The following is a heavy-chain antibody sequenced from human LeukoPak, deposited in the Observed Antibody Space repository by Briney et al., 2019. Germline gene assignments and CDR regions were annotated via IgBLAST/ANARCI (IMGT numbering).Heavy chain of an antibody. Sequence: SETLSLTCTVSSYSLSSHYYWGWLRQTPEKGLEWIGSFYHTGSTYYNSSLKSRVTISLDTSKNQFSLKVISMTAADTAVYYCARRRAYYDYVWGSYRFYFDLWGRGTLVTVSS. D-gene: IGHD3-16*02. J-gene: IGHJ2*01. V-gene: IGHV4-38-2*02. CDR3: ARRRAYYDYVWGSYRFYFDL. CDR2: FYHTGST. CDR1: SYSLSSHYY.